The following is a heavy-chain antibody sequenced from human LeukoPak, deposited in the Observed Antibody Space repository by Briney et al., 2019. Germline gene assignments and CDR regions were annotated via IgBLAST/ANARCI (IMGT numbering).Heavy chain of an antibody. J-gene: IGHJ6*02. V-gene: IGHV3-9*01. CDR2: INWNSGSI. CDR3: AKDRGMGFGTNYGMDV. CDR1: GFIYEDYA. Sequence: PGGSLRLSCAASGFIYEDYAMPWVRQAPGKGLEWVSGINWNSGSIDYADSVKGRFTISRDNAKNSLYLQMNSLRAEDTALYYCAKDRGMGFGTNYGMDVWGQGTTVTVSS. D-gene: IGHD3-10*01.